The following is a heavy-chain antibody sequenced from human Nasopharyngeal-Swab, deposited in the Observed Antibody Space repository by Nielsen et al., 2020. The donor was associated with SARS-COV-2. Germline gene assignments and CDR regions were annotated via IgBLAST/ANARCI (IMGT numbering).Heavy chain of an antibody. D-gene: IGHD3-22*01. CDR2: ISSSGSTI. V-gene: IGHV3-11*01. CDR3: ARDPLGDSSGTLY. CDR1: GFTFSDYY. J-gene: IGHJ4*02. Sequence: GESLKISCAASGFTFSDYYMSWIRQAQGKGLEWVSYISSSGSTIYYADSVKGRFTISRDNAKNSLYLQMNSLRAEDTAVYYCARDPLGDSSGTLYWGQGTLVTVSS.